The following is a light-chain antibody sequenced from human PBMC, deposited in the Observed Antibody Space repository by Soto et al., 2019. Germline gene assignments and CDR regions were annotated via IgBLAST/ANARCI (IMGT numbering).Light chain of an antibody. CDR2: GAS. J-gene: IGKJ5*01. Sequence: EIVMTQSPATLSVSPGERATLSCRASENVRTFVDWYQQKPGQAPRLLIHGASNRATGIPDRFSGSGSGTDFTLTISRLEPEDFAVYYCQQYGSSITFGQGTRLEI. CDR1: ENVRTF. V-gene: IGKV3-20*01. CDR3: QQYGSSIT.